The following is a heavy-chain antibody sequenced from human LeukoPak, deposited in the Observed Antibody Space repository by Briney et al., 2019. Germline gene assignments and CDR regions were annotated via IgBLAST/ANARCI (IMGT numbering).Heavy chain of an antibody. Sequence: PSETLSLTCAVSGGSISSGGYSWSWIRQPPGKGLEWIGYIYHSGSTYYNPSLKSRVTISVVRSKNQFSLKLSSVTAADTAVYYCAKLEDYYDSSGFDYWGQGTLVTVSS. CDR3: AKLEDYYDSSGFDY. CDR2: IYHSGST. V-gene: IGHV4-30-2*01. D-gene: IGHD3-22*01. J-gene: IGHJ4*02. CDR1: GGSISSGGYS.